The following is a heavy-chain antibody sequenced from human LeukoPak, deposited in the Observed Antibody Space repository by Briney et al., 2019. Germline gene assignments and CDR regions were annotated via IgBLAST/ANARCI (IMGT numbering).Heavy chain of an antibody. V-gene: IGHV3-74*01. CDR3: AREYYDFWSGYYVGYYYYYMDV. D-gene: IGHD3-3*01. CDR2: INSDGSST. CDR1: GFTFSSYW. Sequence: PGGSLRLSCAASGFTFSSYWMHWVRHAPGKGLVWVSRINSDGSSTSYADSVKGRFTISRDNAKNTLYLQMNSLRAEDTAVYYCAREYYDFWSGYYVGYYYYYMDVWGKGTTVTVSS. J-gene: IGHJ6*03.